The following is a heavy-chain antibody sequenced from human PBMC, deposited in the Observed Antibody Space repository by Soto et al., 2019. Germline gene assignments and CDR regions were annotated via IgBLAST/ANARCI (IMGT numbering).Heavy chain of an antibody. CDR3: VRVYYESRGCTKYRAFDL. Sequence: GGSVGLGCASSGFTFSDYSMSWVRQSPGRGLEGVANIRRDGSEEDYVGSMRGRLTISRDNAKNSLYLQMNSLRAEDTAVYYCVRVYYESRGCTKYRAFDLWGQGTMVTVSS. D-gene: IGHD3-22*01. CDR1: GFTFSDYS. V-gene: IGHV3-7*01. J-gene: IGHJ3*01. CDR2: IRRDGSEE.